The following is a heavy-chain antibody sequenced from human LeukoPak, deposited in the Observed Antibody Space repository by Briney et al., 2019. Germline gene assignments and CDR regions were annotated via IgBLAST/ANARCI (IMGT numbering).Heavy chain of an antibody. V-gene: IGHV4-34*01. D-gene: IGHD2-21*02. Sequence: PSETLSLTCAVYGGSFSGYYWSWIRQPPGKGLERMGEINHSGSTNYNPSLKSRVTISVDTSKNQFSLKLSSVTAADTAVYYCARRAYCGGDCRDYGMDVRGQGTTVTVSS. CDR2: INHSGST. CDR3: ARRAYCGGDCRDYGMDV. CDR1: GGSFSGYY. J-gene: IGHJ6*02.